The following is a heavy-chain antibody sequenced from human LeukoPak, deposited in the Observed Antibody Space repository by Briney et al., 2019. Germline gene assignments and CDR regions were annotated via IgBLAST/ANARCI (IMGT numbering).Heavy chain of an antibody. J-gene: IGHJ3*02. CDR3: ARDQGTMIVGGVNAFDI. CDR2: MNPNSGNT. V-gene: IGHV1-8*01. CDR1: GYTFTSYD. Sequence: ASVKVSCKASGYTFTSYDINWVRQATGQGLEWMGWMNPNSGNTGYAQKFQGRVTMTRDMSTSTVYMELSSLRSEDTAVYYCARDQGTMIVGGVNAFDIWGQGTMVTVSS. D-gene: IGHD3-22*01.